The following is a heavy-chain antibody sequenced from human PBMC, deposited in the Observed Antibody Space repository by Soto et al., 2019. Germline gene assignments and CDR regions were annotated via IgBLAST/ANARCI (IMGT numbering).Heavy chain of an antibody. D-gene: IGHD3-10*01. CDR3: ARDLHDVHRGNYYYGMDV. J-gene: IGHJ6*02. V-gene: IGHV1-46*01. Sequence: ASVKVSCKASGYTFTSYYMHWVRQAPGQGLEWMGIINPSGGSTSYAQKFQGRVTMTRDTSTSTVYMELSSLRSEDTAVYYCARDLHDVHRGNYYYGMDVWGQGTTVTVSS. CDR1: GYTFTSYY. CDR2: INPSGGST.